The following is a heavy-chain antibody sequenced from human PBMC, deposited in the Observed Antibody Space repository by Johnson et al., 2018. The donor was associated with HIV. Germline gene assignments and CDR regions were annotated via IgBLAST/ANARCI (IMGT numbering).Heavy chain of an antibody. CDR3: ARPVSIGWELEDDAFDI. CDR2: ISYDGSNK. D-gene: IGHD3-10*01. CDR1: RFTFRNYA. V-gene: IGHV3-30*04. Sequence: QVQLVESGGGVVQPGRSLRLSCAASRFTFRNYAMQWVRQAPGKGLEGVAAISYDGSNKYYADSVKGRFTISRDNAKNSLYLQMNSLRVEDTALYYCARPVSIGWELEDDAFDIWGQGTMVTVSS. J-gene: IGHJ3*02.